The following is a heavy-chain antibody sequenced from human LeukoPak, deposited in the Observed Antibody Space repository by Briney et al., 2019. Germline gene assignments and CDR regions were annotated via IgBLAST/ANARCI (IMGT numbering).Heavy chain of an antibody. CDR2: INPNSGGT. CDR1: GYTFTGYY. CDR3: ASRPDQRLLYYFDY. Sequence: GASVKVSCKASGYTFTGYYMHWVRQAPGQGLEWMGWINPNSGGTNYAQKFQGRVTMTSDASISTAYMELSSLRSDDTAVYYCASRPDQRLLYYFDYWGQGALVTVSS. J-gene: IGHJ4*02. V-gene: IGHV1-2*02. D-gene: IGHD6-25*01.